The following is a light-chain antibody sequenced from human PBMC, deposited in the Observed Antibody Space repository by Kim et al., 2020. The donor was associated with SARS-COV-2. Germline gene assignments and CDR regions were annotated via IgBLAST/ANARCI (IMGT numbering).Light chain of an antibody. J-gene: IGLJ2*01. CDR3: QVWDSSSDHVV. V-gene: IGLV3-21*04. CDR1: DIGSKS. CDR2: YDS. Sequence: APGKKDRIPRGRRDIGSKSVRWYQQKPGQAPVLVIYYDSDRPAGSPERFSGSNAGNTATLTISRVEAGDEADYNCQVWDSSSDHVVFGGGTQLTVL.